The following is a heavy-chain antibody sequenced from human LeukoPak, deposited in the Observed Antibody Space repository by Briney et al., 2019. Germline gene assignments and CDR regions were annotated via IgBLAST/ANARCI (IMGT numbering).Heavy chain of an antibody. CDR2: IYTGGTT. CDR1: GFTVTSNH. D-gene: IGHD6-6*01. V-gene: IGHV3-66*01. Sequence: GGSLRLSCAASGFTVTSNHMNWVRQAPGKGPEWVSIIYTGGTTHYADSLKDRFTISRDDSINTLYLQMNSLRAEDTAVYYCARDSSSYYFDYWGQGTLVTVSS. CDR3: ARDSSSYYFDY. J-gene: IGHJ4*02.